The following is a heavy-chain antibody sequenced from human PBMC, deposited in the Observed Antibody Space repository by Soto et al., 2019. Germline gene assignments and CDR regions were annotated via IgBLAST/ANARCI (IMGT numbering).Heavy chain of an antibody. J-gene: IGHJ5*02. V-gene: IGHV1-2*04. Sequence: ASVKVSCKASGYTFTGYYMHWVRQAPGQGLEWMGWINPNSGGTNYAQKFQGWVTMTRDTSISTAYMELSRLRSDDTAVYYCARGGYSGYDTPHNWFDPWGQGTLVTVSS. CDR2: INPNSGGT. CDR1: GYTFTGYY. CDR3: ARGGYSGYDTPHNWFDP. D-gene: IGHD5-12*01.